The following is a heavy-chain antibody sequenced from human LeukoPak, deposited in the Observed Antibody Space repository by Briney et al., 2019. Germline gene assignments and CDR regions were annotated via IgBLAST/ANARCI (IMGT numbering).Heavy chain of an antibody. Sequence: SETLSLTCTVSGGSISSSSYYWSWIRQSPGKGLEWIGYMYYSGSTNYNPSLKSRVTISVDTSKNQFSLKLSSVTAADTAVYYCARGPWYSSGWYINWGQGTLVTVSS. CDR1: GGSISSSSYY. CDR3: ARGPWYSSGWYIN. V-gene: IGHV4-61*05. D-gene: IGHD6-19*01. CDR2: MYYSGST. J-gene: IGHJ4*02.